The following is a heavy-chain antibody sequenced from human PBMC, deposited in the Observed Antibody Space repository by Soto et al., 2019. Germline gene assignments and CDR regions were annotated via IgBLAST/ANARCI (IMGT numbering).Heavy chain of an antibody. CDR3: ARGGYYFYMDV. D-gene: IGHD1-26*01. Sequence: QVQLQESGPGLVKPSETLSLTCAVSGGSISISNWWSWVRQPPGQGLEWIGQIHHSGSTNYSPSLTSRVTISVDKSKNQFSLKMNSLTAADTAVYYCARGGYYFYMDVWGKGTTVTDSS. J-gene: IGHJ6*03. V-gene: IGHV4-4*02. CDR2: IHHSGST. CDR1: GGSISISNW.